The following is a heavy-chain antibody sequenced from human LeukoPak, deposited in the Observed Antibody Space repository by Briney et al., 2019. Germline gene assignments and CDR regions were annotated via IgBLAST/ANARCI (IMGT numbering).Heavy chain of an antibody. Sequence: ASVKVSCKASGYTFTSYDINWVRQATGQGLEWMGWMNPNSGNTGYAQKFQGRVTITRNTSISTAYMELSSLRSEDTAVYYCARGRLDYDFWSDPWGQGTLVTVSS. D-gene: IGHD3-3*01. CDR1: GYTFTSYD. CDR2: MNPNSGNT. J-gene: IGHJ5*02. V-gene: IGHV1-8*03. CDR3: ARGRLDYDFWSDP.